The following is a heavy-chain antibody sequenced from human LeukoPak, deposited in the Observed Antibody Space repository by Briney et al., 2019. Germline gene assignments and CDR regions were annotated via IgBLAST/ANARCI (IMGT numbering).Heavy chain of an antibody. J-gene: IGHJ4*02. CDR3: ARASGSNNFYFDY. Sequence: ASVNVSCTASGCTFTSYYMHLVRQAPGQGLEWMGIINPSGGSTRYAQKFQGRVTMTRDTSTSTDYMDLSSLRSEDTAVYYCARASGSNNFYFDYWGQGTLVTVFS. D-gene: IGHD3-10*01. CDR1: GCTFTSYY. V-gene: IGHV1-46*01. CDR2: INPSGGST.